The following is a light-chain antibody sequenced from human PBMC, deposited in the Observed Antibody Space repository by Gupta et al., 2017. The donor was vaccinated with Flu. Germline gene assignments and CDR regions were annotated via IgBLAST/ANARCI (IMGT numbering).Light chain of an antibody. J-gene: IGLJ3*02. CDR2: EVS. CDR1: SSDVGGYNY. Sequence: QSSLTQPASVSGSPGPSITISCTGTSSDVGGYNYVSWYQQHPGKAPKLMIYEVSNRPSGVSTRFSGSKSGNKASLTISGLQAEDEADYYCSSYTSSSTLGVFGGGTKLTVL. CDR3: SSYTSSSTLGV. V-gene: IGLV2-14*01.